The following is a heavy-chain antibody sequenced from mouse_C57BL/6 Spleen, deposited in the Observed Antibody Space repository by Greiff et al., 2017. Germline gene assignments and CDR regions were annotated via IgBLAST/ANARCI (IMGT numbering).Heavy chain of an antibody. Sequence: QVHVKQSGAELARPGASVKMSCKASGYTFTSYTMHWVKQRPGQGLEWIGYINPSSGYTKYNQKFKDKATLTADKSSSTAYMQLSSLTSEDSAVYYCARIYGSSYWYFDVWGTGTTVTVSS. CDR3: ARIYGSSYWYFDV. CDR1: GYTFTSYT. D-gene: IGHD1-1*01. J-gene: IGHJ1*03. V-gene: IGHV1-4*01. CDR2: INPSSGYT.